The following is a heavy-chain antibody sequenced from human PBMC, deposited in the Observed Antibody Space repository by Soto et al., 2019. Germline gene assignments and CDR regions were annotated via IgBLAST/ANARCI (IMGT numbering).Heavy chain of an antibody. Sequence: PSETLSLTCTVSGGSISSSSYYWGWIRQPPGKGLEWIGSIYYSGSTYYNPSLKSRVTISVDTSKNQFSLKLSSVTAADTAVYYCARGDDFWSGYTNYGMDVWGQGTTVTVS. CDR3: ARGDDFWSGYTNYGMDV. CDR2: IYYSGST. D-gene: IGHD3-3*01. J-gene: IGHJ6*02. CDR1: GGSISSSSYY. V-gene: IGHV4-39*01.